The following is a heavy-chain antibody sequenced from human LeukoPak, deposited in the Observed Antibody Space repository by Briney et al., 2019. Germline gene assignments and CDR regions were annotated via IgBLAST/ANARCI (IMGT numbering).Heavy chain of an antibody. Sequence: ASVKVSCKASGYTFTGYYMHWVRQAPGQGLEWMGWINPNSGGTNYAQKFQGRVTMTRDTSISTAYMELSRLRSDDTAVYYCARGPASFCSSTSCYREYFQHWGQGTLVTVSS. V-gene: IGHV1-2*02. J-gene: IGHJ1*01. D-gene: IGHD2-2*01. CDR3: ARGPASFCSSTSCYREYFQH. CDR1: GYTFTGYY. CDR2: INPNSGGT.